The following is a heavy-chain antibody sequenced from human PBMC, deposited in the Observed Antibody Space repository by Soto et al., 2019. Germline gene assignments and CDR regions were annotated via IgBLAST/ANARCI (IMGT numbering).Heavy chain of an antibody. D-gene: IGHD2-21*02. Sequence: SVKVSCKASGGTFSSYAISWVRQAPGQGLEWMGGIIPIFGTANYAQKFQGRVTITADESTSTAYMELSSLRSEDTAVYYCARATYCGGDCYWFDYWGQGTLVTVSS. V-gene: IGHV1-69*13. CDR3: ARATYCGGDCYWFDY. J-gene: IGHJ4*02. CDR2: IIPIFGTA. CDR1: GGTFSSYA.